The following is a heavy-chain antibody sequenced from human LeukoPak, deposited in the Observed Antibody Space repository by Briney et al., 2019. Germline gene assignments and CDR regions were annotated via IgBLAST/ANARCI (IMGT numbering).Heavy chain of an antibody. V-gene: IGHV1-18*01. D-gene: IGHD5/OR15-5a*01. CDR2: ISAYNGNT. Sequence: ASVKVSCKASGYTFTRYAVNWVRQAPGQGLEWMGWISAYNGNTNYAQKLQGRVTMTTDTSTSTAYMELRSLRSDDTAVYYCARDGPLRYFDYWGQGTLVTVSS. J-gene: IGHJ4*02. CDR3: ARDGPLRYFDY. CDR1: GYTFTRYA.